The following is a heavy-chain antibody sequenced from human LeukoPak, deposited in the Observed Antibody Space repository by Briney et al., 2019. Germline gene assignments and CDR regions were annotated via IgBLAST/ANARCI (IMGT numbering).Heavy chain of an antibody. CDR1: GFTFSSYA. D-gene: IGHD3-3*01. Sequence: GGSLRLSCAASGFTFSSYAMSWVRQAPGKGLEWVSAISGSGGSTYYADSVKGRFTISRDNSKNMLYLQMNSLRAEDTAVYYCANLPIPYDFWSGYWAPDYWGQGTLVTVSS. V-gene: IGHV3-23*01. CDR3: ANLPIPYDFWSGYWAPDY. J-gene: IGHJ4*02. CDR2: ISGSGGST.